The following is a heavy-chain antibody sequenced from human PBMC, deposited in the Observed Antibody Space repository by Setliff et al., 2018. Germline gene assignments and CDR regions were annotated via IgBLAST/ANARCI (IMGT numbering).Heavy chain of an antibody. CDR2: IKQDGSEK. V-gene: IGHV3-7*01. Sequence: PGGSLRLSCAASGFTFSNYWMSWVRQAPGRGLEWVANIKQDGSEKYYVDSVKGRFTISRDNAKNSLYLQMNSLRAEDTAVFYCARDGGEYWGQGTLVTVSS. D-gene: IGHD3-16*01. CDR3: ARDGGEY. J-gene: IGHJ4*02. CDR1: GFTFSNYW.